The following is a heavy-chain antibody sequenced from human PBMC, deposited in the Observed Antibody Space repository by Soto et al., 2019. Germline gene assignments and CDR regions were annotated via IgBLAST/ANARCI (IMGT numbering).Heavy chain of an antibody. CDR3: ARGGMTLYYYYDMDV. D-gene: IGHD1-26*01. J-gene: IGHJ6*02. V-gene: IGHV1-3*01. CDR1: GYTFTNYA. Sequence: ASVKVSCKASGYTFTNYAIHWVRQAPGQRLEWMGWIHAGNGNTKYSQKFQGRVTIIRDTSASTAYMELSSLRSEDTAVYYCARGGMTLYYYYDMDVWCQGPTITVSS. CDR2: IHAGNGNT.